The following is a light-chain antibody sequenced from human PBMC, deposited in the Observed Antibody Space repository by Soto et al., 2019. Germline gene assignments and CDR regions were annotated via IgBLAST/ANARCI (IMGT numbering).Light chain of an antibody. Sequence: NFMLTQPHSVSESPGKTVTISCTRSSGSIASNYVQWYQQRPGSAPTTVIYEDNQRPSGVPDRFSGSIDSSSNSASLTISGLKTEDEAVYYCQSYESSNPFGGGTKLTVL. CDR2: EDN. J-gene: IGLJ2*01. V-gene: IGLV6-57*04. CDR3: QSYESSNP. CDR1: SGSIASNY.